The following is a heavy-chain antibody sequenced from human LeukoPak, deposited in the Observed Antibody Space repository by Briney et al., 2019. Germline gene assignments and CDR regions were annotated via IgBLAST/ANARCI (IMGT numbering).Heavy chain of an antibody. CDR1: GGSISSYY. Sequence: SETLSLTCTVSGGSISSYYSSWIRQPPGKGLEWIGYIYYSGSTNYNPSLKTRVTISVDTSKKQFSLKLTSVTAADTAVYYCARDHGYSYGYYYGMDVWGQGTTVTVSS. D-gene: IGHD5-18*01. CDR2: IYYSGST. J-gene: IGHJ6*02. CDR3: ARDHGYSYGYYYGMDV. V-gene: IGHV4-59*01.